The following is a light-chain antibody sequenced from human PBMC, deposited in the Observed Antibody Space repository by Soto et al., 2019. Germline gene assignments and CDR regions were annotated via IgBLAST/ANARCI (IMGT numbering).Light chain of an antibody. Sequence: QSALTQPASVSGSPGQSITISCTGTSSDVGGYNYVSWYQQHPGKAPKLMIYEVSNRPSGVSNRFSGSKSGNTASLTISGLQAEDDADYYCSSYTSSSLVVFGGGTKLPVL. CDR1: SSDVGGYNY. CDR2: EVS. J-gene: IGLJ2*01. CDR3: SSYTSSSLVV. V-gene: IGLV2-14*01.